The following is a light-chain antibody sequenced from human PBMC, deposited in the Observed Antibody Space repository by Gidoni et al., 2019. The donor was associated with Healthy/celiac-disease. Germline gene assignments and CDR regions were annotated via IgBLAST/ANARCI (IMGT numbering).Light chain of an antibody. CDR3: QQYNNWPQLT. CDR2: SAS. CDR1: QSASSN. Sequence: IALPQSPATLSVAPGARATPPCRARQSASSNLAWYHQKPGQAPRLLVYSASTRATGIPARFSGSGSGTEFTLSISSLQSEDFAVYYWQQYNNWPQLTFGGGTKVEI. J-gene: IGKJ4*01. V-gene: IGKV3-15*01.